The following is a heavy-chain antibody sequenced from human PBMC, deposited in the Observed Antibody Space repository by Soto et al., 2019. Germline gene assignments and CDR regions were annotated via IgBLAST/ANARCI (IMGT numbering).Heavy chain of an antibody. V-gene: IGHV3-74*01. CDR2: IKSDGSST. D-gene: IGHD5-12*01. J-gene: IGHJ4*02. CDR3: ARGREDNVYDYFNY. CDR1: GFTFSSYW. Sequence: EVQLVESGGGLVQPGGSLRVSCAASGFTFSSYWMHWVRQAPGKGLVWVSRIKSDGSSTDYSDSVKGRFTISRDNAKNTLYLRRNSLRAEDTSVYYCARGREDNVYDYFNYWGQGTLVTVSS.